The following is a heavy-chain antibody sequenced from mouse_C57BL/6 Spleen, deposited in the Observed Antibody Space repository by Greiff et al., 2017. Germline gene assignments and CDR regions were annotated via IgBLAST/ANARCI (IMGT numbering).Heavy chain of an antibody. CDR2: IRNKANGYTT. V-gene: IGHV7-3*01. J-gene: IGHJ3*01. CDR1: GFTFTDYY. Sequence: EVQLVESGGGLVQPGGSLSLSCAASGFTFTDYYMSWVRQPPGKALEWLGFIRNKANGYTTEYSASVKGRFTISRDNSQSILYLQMNALRAEDSATYYCASQTAQASAWFAYWGQGTLVTVSA. CDR3: ASQTAQASAWFAY. D-gene: IGHD3-2*02.